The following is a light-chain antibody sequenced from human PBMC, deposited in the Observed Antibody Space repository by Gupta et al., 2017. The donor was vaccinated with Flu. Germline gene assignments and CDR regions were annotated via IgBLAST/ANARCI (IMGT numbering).Light chain of an antibody. CDR3: QHCASTPTS. J-gene: IGKJ2*03. V-gene: IGKV1-39*01. CDR1: QSISTF. CDR2: TAS. Sequence: DIQTTYSSSFPSASLGDRVTITCRASQSISTFLNWYQQRPGKASRLLIYTASRGESGVPSRFSGRGSGTDFTLTISGLQPEDFAGYYCQHCASTPTSFGQGTKMEIK.